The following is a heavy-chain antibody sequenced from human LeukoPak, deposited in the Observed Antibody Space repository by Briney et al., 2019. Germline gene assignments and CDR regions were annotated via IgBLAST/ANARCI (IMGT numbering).Heavy chain of an antibody. CDR1: GGSISSSSFH. V-gene: IGHV4-39*07. CDR2: IYYSGST. Sequence: PSETLSLTCAVSGGSISSSSFHWGWIRQPPGKGLEWIGNIYYSGSTYYNPSLTNRVTISVATSKNQFSLKLSSVTAADTAVYYCARLRGYNCALDYWGQGTLVTVSS. CDR3: ARLRGYNCALDY. D-gene: IGHD5-18*01. J-gene: IGHJ4*02.